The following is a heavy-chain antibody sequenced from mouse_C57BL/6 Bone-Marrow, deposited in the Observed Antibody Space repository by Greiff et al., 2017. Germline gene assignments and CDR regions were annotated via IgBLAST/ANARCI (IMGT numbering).Heavy chain of an antibody. J-gene: IGHJ1*03. Sequence: EVQVVESGGGLVKPGGSLKLSCAASGFTFSDYGMHWVRQAPEKGLEWVAYISSGSSTIDYADTVKGRFTISRDNAKNTLCLQMTSLRSEDTAMYYCAATVAHWYFDVWGTGTTVTVSS. CDR3: AATVAHWYFDV. CDR2: ISSGSSTI. D-gene: IGHD1-1*01. CDR1: GFTFSDYG. V-gene: IGHV5-17*01.